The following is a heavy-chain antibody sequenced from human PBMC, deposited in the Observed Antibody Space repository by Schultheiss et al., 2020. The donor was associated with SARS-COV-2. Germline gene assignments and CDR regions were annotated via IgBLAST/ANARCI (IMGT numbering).Heavy chain of an antibody. CDR2: ISYDGSNK. CDR1: GYTFTSYA. Sequence: GGSLRLSCAASGYTFTSYAMHWARQAPGKGLEWVAVISYDGSNKYYADSVKGRFTISRDNSKNTLYLQMNSLRAEDTAVYYCARDPWNMSGIAFDIWGQGTMVTVSS. J-gene: IGHJ3*02. CDR3: ARDPWNMSGIAFDI. V-gene: IGHV3-30*04. D-gene: IGHD3-10*02.